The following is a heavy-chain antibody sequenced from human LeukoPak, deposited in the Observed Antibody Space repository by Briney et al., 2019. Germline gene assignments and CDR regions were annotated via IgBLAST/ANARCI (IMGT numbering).Heavy chain of an antibody. CDR3: ARGLGYCSSTSCRVWFDP. J-gene: IGHJ5*02. D-gene: IGHD2-2*01. CDR1: GGSISSYY. Sequence: SETLSLTCTVSGGSISSYYWSWIRQPPGKGLEWIGYIYYSGSTNYNPSLKSRVTISVDTAKNQFSLKLSSVTAADTAVYYCARGLGYCSSTSCRVWFDPWGQGTLVTVSS. V-gene: IGHV4-59*01. CDR2: IYYSGST.